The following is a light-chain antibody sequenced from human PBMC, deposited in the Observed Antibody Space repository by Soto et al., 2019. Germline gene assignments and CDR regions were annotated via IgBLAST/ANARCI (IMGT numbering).Light chain of an antibody. CDR3: SSYTTIKTVV. CDR1: SSDVGYDNY. V-gene: IGLV2-14*01. CDR2: EVS. Sequence: QSVLTQPASVSGSPGQSITISCTGTSSDVGYDNYVSWFQQHPGKAPKLIIFEVSNRPSGISDRFSGFKSANTAYLTISGVQPEDEAAYHCSSYTTIKTVVFGGGTKLTVL. J-gene: IGLJ2*01.